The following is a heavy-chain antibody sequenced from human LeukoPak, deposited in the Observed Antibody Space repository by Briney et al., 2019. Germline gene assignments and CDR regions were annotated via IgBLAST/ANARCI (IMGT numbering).Heavy chain of an antibody. CDR1: RYTFTGYY. CDR3: ARVKVSGSSVY. D-gene: IGHD2-2*01. Sequence: ASVKVSFKASRYTFTGYYMHWVRQAPGQGLEWMGWINPNSGGTNYAQKFQGRVTMTRDTSISTAYMEPSRLRSDDTAVYYCARVKVSGSSVYWGQGTLVTVSS. CDR2: INPNSGGT. V-gene: IGHV1-2*02. J-gene: IGHJ4*02.